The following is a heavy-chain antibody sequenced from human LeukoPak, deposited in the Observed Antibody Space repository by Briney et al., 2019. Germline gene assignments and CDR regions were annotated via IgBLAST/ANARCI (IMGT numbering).Heavy chain of an antibody. CDR1: GYTFSSYS. J-gene: IGHJ6*02. V-gene: IGHV3-21*01. Sequence: GSLRLSCAASGYTFSSYSMNWVRQAPGKGLEWVSSISSSSSYIYYADSVKGRFTISRDNAKNSLYLQMNSLRAEDTAVYYCARFTVAGKGGYYYYGMDVWGQGTTVTVSS. CDR3: ARFTVAGKGGYYYYGMDV. D-gene: IGHD6-19*01. CDR2: ISSSSSYI.